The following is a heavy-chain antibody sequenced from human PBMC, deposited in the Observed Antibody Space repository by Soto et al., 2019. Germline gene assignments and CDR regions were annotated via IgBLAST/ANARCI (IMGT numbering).Heavy chain of an antibody. V-gene: IGHV4-39*02. CDR1: GGSISSSSYY. CDR3: ARDLLTLYYDSLPTPESYGMDV. CDR2: IYYSGST. J-gene: IGHJ6*02. Sequence: SETLSLTCTVSGGSISSSSYYWGWIRQPPGKGLEWIGSIYYSGSTYYNPSLKSRVTISVDTSKNQFSLKLSSVTAADTAVYYCARDLLTLYYDSLPTPESYGMDVWGQGTTVTVSS. D-gene: IGHD3-22*01.